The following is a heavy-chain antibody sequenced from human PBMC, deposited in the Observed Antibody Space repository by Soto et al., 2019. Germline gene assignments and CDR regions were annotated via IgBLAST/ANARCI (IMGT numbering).Heavy chain of an antibody. Sequence: ASVKVSCKASGFTFSNYYVHWVRQAPGQVPEWMGMINPSGGSATYAQKLQGRITMTRDTSTSTVNMERNSQRSDDTTVYHCTATGVELPVVVPNWCDLWDQDYPVTASS. CDR1: GFTFSNYY. J-gene: IGHJ5*02. V-gene: IGHV1-46*01. CDR2: INPSGGSA. CDR3: TATGVELPVVVPNWCDL. D-gene: IGHD2-15*01.